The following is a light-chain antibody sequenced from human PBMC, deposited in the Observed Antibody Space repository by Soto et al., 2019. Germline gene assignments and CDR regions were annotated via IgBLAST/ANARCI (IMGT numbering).Light chain of an antibody. CDR2: GST. J-gene: IGKJ2*01. CDR3: LQYNNWPYT. CDR1: QSVVSN. Sequence: EIVMTQSPATLSVSPGERAALSCRASQSVVSNLAWYRQKPGQAPRLLIYGSTTRATGIPARFSGRWSETEFTLTISSLQSEDFAFYYCLQYNNWPYTFGQGTKLEIK. V-gene: IGKV3-15*01.